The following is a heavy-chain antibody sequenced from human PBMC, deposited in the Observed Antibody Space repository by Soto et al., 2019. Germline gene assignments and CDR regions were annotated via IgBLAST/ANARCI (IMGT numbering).Heavy chain of an antibody. CDR3: AKDLRWELKYFDY. V-gene: IGHV3-23*01. D-gene: IGHD1-26*01. Sequence: PGGSLRLSCAASGFTFSSYAMSWVRQAPGKGLEWVSAISGSGGSTYYADSVKGRFTISRDNSKNTLYLQVNSLRAEDTAVYYCAKDLRWELKYFDYWGQGTLVTVSS. CDR1: GFTFSSYA. CDR2: ISGSGGST. J-gene: IGHJ4*02.